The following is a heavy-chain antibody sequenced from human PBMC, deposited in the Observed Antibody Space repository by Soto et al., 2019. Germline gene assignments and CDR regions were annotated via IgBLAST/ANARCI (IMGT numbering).Heavy chain of an antibody. Sequence: SCAASGFTFSSYAMSWVRQAPGKGLEWVSAISGSGGSTYYADSVKGRFTISRDNSKNTLYLQMNSLRAEDTAVYYCAKGPSSLLVPYYYYGMDVWGQGTTVTVSS. CDR3: AKGPSSLLVPYYYYGMDV. CDR2: ISGSGGST. V-gene: IGHV3-23*01. J-gene: IGHJ6*02. D-gene: IGHD6-19*01. CDR1: GFTFSSYA.